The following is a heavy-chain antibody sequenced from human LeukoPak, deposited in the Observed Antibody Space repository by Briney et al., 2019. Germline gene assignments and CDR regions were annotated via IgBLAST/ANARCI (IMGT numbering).Heavy chain of an antibody. J-gene: IGHJ4*02. V-gene: IGHV1-2*02. CDR3: ARASREQWLGFDY. D-gene: IGHD6-19*01. CDR1: GYTFTSYG. Sequence: GASVKVSCKASGYTFTSYGISWVRQAPGQGLEWMGWINPNSGGTNYAQKFQGRVTMTRDTSISTAYMELSRLRSDDTAVYYCARASREQWLGFDYWGQGTLVTVSS. CDR2: INPNSGGT.